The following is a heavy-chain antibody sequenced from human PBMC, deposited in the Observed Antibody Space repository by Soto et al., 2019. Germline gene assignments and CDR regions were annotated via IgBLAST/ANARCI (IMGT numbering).Heavy chain of an antibody. D-gene: IGHD1-26*01. J-gene: IGHJ3*02. Sequence: ASVKGSCKASGYTFTIYYMHFVRQAPGQGLEWMGIINPSGCSTSYAQKFQGRVTMTRDTSTSTVYMELSSLRSEDTAVYYCARPGRDEYSGSYASAFDIWGQGTMVTVS. CDR3: ARPGRDEYSGSYASAFDI. CDR2: INPSGCST. V-gene: IGHV1-46*01. CDR1: GYTFTIYY.